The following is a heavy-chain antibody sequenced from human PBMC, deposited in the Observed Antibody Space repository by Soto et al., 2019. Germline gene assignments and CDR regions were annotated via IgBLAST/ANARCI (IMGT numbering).Heavy chain of an antibody. J-gene: IGHJ6*02. D-gene: IGHD3-10*01. V-gene: IGHV3-7*03. CDR2: IKQDGSEK. Sequence: PGGSLRLSCAASGFTFRSYWMSWVRQAPGKGLEWVANIKQDGSEKYYVDSVKGRFTISRDNAKNSLYLQMNSLRAEDTAVYYCARTRGAYGMDVWGQGTTVTVSS. CDR3: ARTRGAYGMDV. CDR1: GFTFRSYW.